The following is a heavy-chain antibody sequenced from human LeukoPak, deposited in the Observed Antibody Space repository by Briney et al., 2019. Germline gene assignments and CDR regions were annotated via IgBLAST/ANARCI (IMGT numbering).Heavy chain of an antibody. CDR2: MNQHGGET. CDR3: ARGRPSYWGVDY. D-gene: IGHD7-27*01. CDR1: GFTFSSFW. V-gene: IGHV3-7*01. Sequence: GGSLRLSCAASGFTFSSFWMSWVRQAPGKGLEWVANMNQHGGETNYVDSMKGRFTISRDNAKNSLYLQMNSLRDEDTAVYYCARGRPSYWGVDYWGQGTPVTVSS. J-gene: IGHJ4*02.